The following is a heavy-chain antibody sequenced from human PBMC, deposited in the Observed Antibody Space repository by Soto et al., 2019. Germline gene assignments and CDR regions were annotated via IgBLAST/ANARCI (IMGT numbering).Heavy chain of an antibody. Sequence: VGSLRLSCAASGFTFSSYEMNWVRQAPGKGLEWVSYISSSGSTIYYADSVKGRFTISRDNAKNSLYLQMNSLRAEDTAVYYCARGPGIAAAFDYWGQGTLVTVSS. J-gene: IGHJ4*02. D-gene: IGHD6-13*01. CDR2: ISSSGSTI. CDR3: ARGPGIAAAFDY. V-gene: IGHV3-48*03. CDR1: GFTFSSYE.